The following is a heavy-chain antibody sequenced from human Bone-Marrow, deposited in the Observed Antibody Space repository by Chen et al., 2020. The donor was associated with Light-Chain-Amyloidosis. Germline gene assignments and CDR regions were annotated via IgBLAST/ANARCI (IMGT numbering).Heavy chain of an antibody. CDR3: VRHFSATDPFDF. V-gene: IGHV4-38-2*01. Sequence: QVLLQGSGPGLVMSSETLSLSCSVSGFSISSGHYWGWVRQPPGKGLECIATMYYGGNTYYNPSLKSRLAISLDLSKNQFSXXXXXXTAADTAVYYCVRHFSATDPFDFWGRGTMVTVSA. CDR1: GFSISSGHY. D-gene: IGHD3-3*02. J-gene: IGHJ3*01. CDR2: MYYGGNT.